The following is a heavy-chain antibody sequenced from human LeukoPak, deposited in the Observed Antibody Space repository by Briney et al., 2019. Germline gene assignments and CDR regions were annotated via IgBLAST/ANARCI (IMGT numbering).Heavy chain of an antibody. V-gene: IGHV1-18*04. CDR1: GDSTNTYG. J-gene: IGHJ6*03. CDR3: ANVAKGRYFFYYMDA. CDR2: ISPYSAYT. Sequence: ASVKVSCKASGDSTNTYGVAWVRQAPGQGLEWIGWISPYSAYTKYADALQGRVTMTTDTSTTTSYMELRSLRSDDTAVYFCANVAKGRYFFYYMDAWGKGTTVTAS.